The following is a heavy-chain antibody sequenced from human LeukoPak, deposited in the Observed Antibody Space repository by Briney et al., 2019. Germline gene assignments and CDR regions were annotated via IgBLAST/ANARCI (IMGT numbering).Heavy chain of an antibody. CDR2: INTKTGNP. V-gene: IGHV7-4-1*02. J-gene: IGHJ4*02. D-gene: IGHD4-17*01. CDR3: ARIPWRYGDYVNLDY. CDR1: GYTFTSYA. Sequence: ASVKVSCKASGYTFTSYAMNWVRQAPGQGLEWMGWINTKTGNPTYAQGFTGRFVFSLDTSVSTSYLQINSLKAEDTAVYYCARIPWRYGDYVNLDYWGQGTLVTVSS.